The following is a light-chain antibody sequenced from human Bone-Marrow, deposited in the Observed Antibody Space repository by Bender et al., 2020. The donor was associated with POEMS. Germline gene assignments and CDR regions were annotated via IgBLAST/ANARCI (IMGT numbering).Light chain of an antibody. CDR1: GIGSRS. J-gene: IGLJ2*01. V-gene: IGLV3-21*01. CDR3: QVWDSSAAV. Sequence: SYVLTQPPSVSVAPGETARITCGGNGIGSRSVHWYQQKPGQAPVLVIYYDIDRPSGIPERFSGSNSGNTATLTISRVEAGDEADYYCQVWDSSAAVFGGGTRLTVL. CDR2: YDI.